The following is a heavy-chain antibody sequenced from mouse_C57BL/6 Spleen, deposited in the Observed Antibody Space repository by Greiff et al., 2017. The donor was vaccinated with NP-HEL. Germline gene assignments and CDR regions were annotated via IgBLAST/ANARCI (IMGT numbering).Heavy chain of an antibody. D-gene: IGHD1-1*01. J-gene: IGHJ3*01. CDR2: IAPNSGGT. CDR3: ARGYYGSSPPFAY. CDR1: GYTFTSYW. V-gene: IGHV1-72*01. Sequence: QVQLQQPGAELVKPGASVKLSCKASGYTFTSYWMHWVKQRPGRGLEWIGRIAPNSGGTKYNEKFKSKATLTVDKPSSTAYMQLSSLTSEDSAVYYCARGYYGSSPPFAYWGQGTLVTVSA.